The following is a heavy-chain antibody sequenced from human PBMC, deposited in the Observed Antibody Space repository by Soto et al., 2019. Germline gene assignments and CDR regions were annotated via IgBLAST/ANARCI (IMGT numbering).Heavy chain of an antibody. CDR1: GFIFSDYY. V-gene: IGHV3-11*01. J-gene: IGHJ2*01. Sequence: PGGSLRLSCVGSGFIFSDYYMTWIHQAPGKGLEWISFIGNDGYTIFYADSVKGRFTISRDNAKKSLYLQMNSLRAEDTAVYYCAIDYSSNWYFDVWGRGTLVTVSS. CDR3: AIDYSSNWYFDV. CDR2: IGNDGYTI. D-gene: IGHD4-4*01.